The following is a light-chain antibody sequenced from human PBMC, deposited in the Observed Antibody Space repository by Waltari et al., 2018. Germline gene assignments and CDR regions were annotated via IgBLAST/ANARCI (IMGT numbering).Light chain of an antibody. Sequence: DLVMTQSTLTLAVTLGQSAYISCTSSQTLLNIDGNVYLNWFHQRPVQSPWRIIYQFSKRDSGVPDRFRGSGAHTDFTLIISRVEAEDVGVYFCMQGVRPWTFGQGTKVEIK. V-gene: IGKV2-30*01. CDR1: QTLLNIDGNVY. CDR3: MQGVRPWT. J-gene: IGKJ1*01. CDR2: QFS.